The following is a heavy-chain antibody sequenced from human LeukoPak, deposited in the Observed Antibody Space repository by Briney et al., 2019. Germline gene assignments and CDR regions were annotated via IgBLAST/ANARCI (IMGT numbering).Heavy chain of an antibody. CDR3: ARGTPDIVVVPAAIQGDSGYEYYFDY. Sequence: SETLSLTCAVSGGSISSGGYSWSWIRQPPGKGLEWIGEINHSGSTNYNPSLKSRVTISVDTSKNQFSLKLSSVTAADTAVYYCARGTPDIVVVPAAIQGDSGYEYYFDYWGQGTLVTVSS. V-gene: IGHV4-34*01. J-gene: IGHJ4*02. D-gene: IGHD2-2*02. CDR1: GGSISSGGYS. CDR2: INHSGST.